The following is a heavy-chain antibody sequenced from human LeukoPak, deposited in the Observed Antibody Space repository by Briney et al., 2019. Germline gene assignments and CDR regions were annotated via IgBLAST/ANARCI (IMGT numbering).Heavy chain of an antibody. CDR3: ARLLLNWNPQSPRHAFDL. Sequence: PSETLSLTCAVYGGSFSGYYWSWTRQPPGKGLEWIGEINHSGSTNYHPSLKSRVPISVDTSKNQFALKLSSLTPAATAVYYCARLLLNWNPQSPRHAFDLGGEETMVT. J-gene: IGHJ3*01. CDR2: INHSGST. V-gene: IGHV4-34*01. D-gene: IGHD1-20*01. CDR1: GGSFSGYY.